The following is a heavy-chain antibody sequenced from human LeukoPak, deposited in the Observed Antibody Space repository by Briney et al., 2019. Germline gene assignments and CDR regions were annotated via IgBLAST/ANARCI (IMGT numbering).Heavy chain of an antibody. D-gene: IGHD5-18*01. J-gene: IGHJ4*02. CDR1: GFTFSSYA. CDR3: ARSPDGNSYGYLY. CDR2: ISSSSSTI. V-gene: IGHV3-48*04. Sequence: GGSLRLSCAASGFTFSSYAMSWVRQAPGKGLEWVSYISSSSSTIYYADSVKGRFTISRDNAKNSLYLQMNSLRAEDTAVYYCARSPDGNSYGYLYWGQGTLVTVSS.